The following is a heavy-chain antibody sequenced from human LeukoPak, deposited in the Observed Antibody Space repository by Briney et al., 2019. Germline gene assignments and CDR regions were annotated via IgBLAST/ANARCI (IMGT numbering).Heavy chain of an antibody. V-gene: IGHV3-23*01. CDR2: ISGSGGST. Sequence: GGSLRLSCAASGFTFSSYAMSWVRQAPGKGLEWVSAISGSGGSTYYADSVKGRFTISRDNSKNTLYLQMNGLRAEDTAVYYCAKDRPTMVRGVPWFDPWGQGTLVTVSS. CDR1: GFTFSSYA. D-gene: IGHD3-10*01. J-gene: IGHJ5*02. CDR3: AKDRPTMVRGVPWFDP.